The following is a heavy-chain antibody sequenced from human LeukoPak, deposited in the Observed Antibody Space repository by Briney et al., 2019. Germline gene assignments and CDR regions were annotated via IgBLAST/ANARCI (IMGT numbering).Heavy chain of an antibody. CDR1: GFTFSGSA. D-gene: IGHD6-13*01. CDR3: RAAADLNDY. J-gene: IGHJ4*02. Sequence: QPGGSLKLSCAASGFTFSGSAMHWVRQASGKGLEWLGRIRSKADSYTTAYAASVNGRFIVSRDDSKNTAYLQMNSLKTEDTAVYYCRAAADLNDYWGQGTLVTVSS. CDR2: IRSKADSYTT. V-gene: IGHV3-73*01.